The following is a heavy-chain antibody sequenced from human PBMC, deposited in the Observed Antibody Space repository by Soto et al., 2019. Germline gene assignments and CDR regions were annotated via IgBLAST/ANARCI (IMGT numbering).Heavy chain of an antibody. CDR2: IYYSGST. J-gene: IGHJ4*02. CDR1: GFSISSSSYY. D-gene: IGHD1-26*01. V-gene: IGHV4-39*01. Sequence: PSETLSLTCTFSGFSISSSSYYLGWIRQPPGKGLEWIGSIYYSGSTYYNPSLKSRVTISVDTSKNQFSLKLSSVTAADTAVYYCAGQPDSKLEPHGYWGQGTLVTVSS. CDR3: AGQPDSKLEPHGY.